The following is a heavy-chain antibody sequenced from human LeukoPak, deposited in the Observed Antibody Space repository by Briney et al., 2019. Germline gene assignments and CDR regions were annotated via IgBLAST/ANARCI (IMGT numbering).Heavy chain of an antibody. J-gene: IGHJ5*02. V-gene: IGHV4-59*01. CDR2: IYYSGST. CDR1: GGSISSYY. Sequence: KPSETLSLTCTVSGGSISSYYWSWIRQPPGKGLEWIGYIYYSGSTNYNPSLKSRVTISVDTSKNQFSLKLSSVTAADTDVYYCARGHYEFGELANWFDPWGQGTLVTVSS. CDR3: ARGHYEFGELANWFDP. D-gene: IGHD3-10*01.